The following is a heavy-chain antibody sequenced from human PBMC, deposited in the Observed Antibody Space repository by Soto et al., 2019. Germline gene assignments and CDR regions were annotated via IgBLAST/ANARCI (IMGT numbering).Heavy chain of an antibody. D-gene: IGHD5-12*01. CDR2: INAGNGNT. Sequence: ASEEVSGKASGYSFTNYTMHWMRQAPGQRLEWMGWINAGNGNTKYSQKFQGRVTITSDTSASTAYMELSSLRSEDTAVYYCARVSGYYFLDYWGQGTLVTVSS. V-gene: IGHV1-3*01. CDR3: ARVSGYYFLDY. CDR1: GYSFTNYT. J-gene: IGHJ4*02.